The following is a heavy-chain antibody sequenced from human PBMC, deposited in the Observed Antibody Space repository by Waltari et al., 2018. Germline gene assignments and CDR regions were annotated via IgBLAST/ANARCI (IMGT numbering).Heavy chain of an antibody. V-gene: IGHV4-39*02. Sequence: QLQLQESGPGLVKPSETLSLTCTVSGRSVRTTSSSWAWVRQSPGKGLEWIGTFYYPGNIYYNPSLTSRVTISVDSPQNHLSLRLSSVTAADTAVYYCARLSGYCDDTGCYGHYAMDVWDQGTTVTVSS. CDR3: ARLSGYCDDTGCYGHYAMDV. CDR2: FYYPGNI. CDR1: GRSVRTTSSS. D-gene: IGHD2-2*01. J-gene: IGHJ6*02.